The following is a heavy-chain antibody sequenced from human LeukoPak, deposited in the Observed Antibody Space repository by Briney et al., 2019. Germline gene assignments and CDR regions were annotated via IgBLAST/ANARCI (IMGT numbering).Heavy chain of an antibody. CDR3: ARLEQAYYYDSSGYYFDY. CDR1: GGSISSYY. Sequence: PSETLSLTCTVSGGSISSYYWSWIRQPPGKGLEWIGYIYYSGSTNYNPSLKSRVTISVDTSKNQFSLKLSSVTAADTAVYYCARLEQAYYYDSSGYYFDYWGQGTLVTVSS. J-gene: IGHJ4*02. D-gene: IGHD3-22*01. CDR2: IYYSGST. V-gene: IGHV4-59*08.